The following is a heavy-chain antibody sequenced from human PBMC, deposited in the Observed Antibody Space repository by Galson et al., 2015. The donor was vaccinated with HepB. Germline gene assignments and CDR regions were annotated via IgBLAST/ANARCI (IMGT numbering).Heavy chain of an antibody. CDR2: MYYSGST. V-gene: IGHV4-39*01. D-gene: IGHD5-24*01. J-gene: IGHJ4*02. CDR3: ARRGEMATDY. CDR1: GGSISSGSYY. Sequence: ETLSLTCTVSGGSISSGSYYWGWIRQPPGEGLEWIGTMYYSGSTHYNPSLMGRITISRDTSTNQFSLNLPSETTADTAVYYCARRGEMATDYCSQGSLVTVSS.